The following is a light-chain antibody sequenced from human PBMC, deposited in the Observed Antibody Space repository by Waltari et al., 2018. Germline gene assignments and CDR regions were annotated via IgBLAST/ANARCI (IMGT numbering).Light chain of an antibody. Sequence: DIVLTQSPLSLPVTLGQPASISCRSSQSLVLTDGNTYLNWFQQTPGQSPRRLIYKVSNRGSGVPDRFSGSGSDTDFTLKISRVEAEDVAVYYCMQGTHWPYTFGQGTKLEIK. CDR1: QSLVLTDGNTY. CDR2: KVS. J-gene: IGKJ2*01. V-gene: IGKV2-30*02. CDR3: MQGTHWPYT.